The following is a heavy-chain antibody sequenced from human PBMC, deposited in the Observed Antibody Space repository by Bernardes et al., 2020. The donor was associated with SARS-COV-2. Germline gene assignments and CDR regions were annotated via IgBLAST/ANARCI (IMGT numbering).Heavy chain of an antibody. CDR2: ISSTSSFI. V-gene: IGHV3-21*01. Sequence: SCKVSGHTLSEVPMHWVRQAPGKGLEWVSSISSTSSFINYADSVKGRFTVSRDNAKNTVYLQMNSLSVEDTAVYYCARWCSSTRCDVYYYAMDVWGQGTPVTVSS. D-gene: IGHD2-2*01. CDR1: GHTLSEVP. J-gene: IGHJ6*02. CDR3: ARWCSSTRCDVYYYAMDV.